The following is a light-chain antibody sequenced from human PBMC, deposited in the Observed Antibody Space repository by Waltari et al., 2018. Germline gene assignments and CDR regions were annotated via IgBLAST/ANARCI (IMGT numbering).Light chain of an antibody. CDR2: DVN. CDR1: TSDVGGYNF. CDR3: SSYTSSATYV. J-gene: IGLJ1*01. Sequence: QSALTQPASVSGSPGQSITISCTGTTSDVGGYNFVSWYQQHPGIAPKLMIYDVNKRPSGVSNRFSGSTSGNTASLTISGLQAEDEADYYCSSYTSSATYVFGAGTKVTVL. V-gene: IGLV2-14*01.